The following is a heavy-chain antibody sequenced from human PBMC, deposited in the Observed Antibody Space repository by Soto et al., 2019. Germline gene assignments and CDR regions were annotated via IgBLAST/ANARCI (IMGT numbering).Heavy chain of an antibody. CDR2: VYHTWDT. CDR3: GREMVTAEGNNHFDP. D-gene: IGHD2-21*02. CDR1: GGTVASRHW. J-gene: IGHJ5*02. V-gene: IGHV4-4*02. Sequence: SETLSLTCGVSGGTVASRHWWSWVRQSPSRGLEWIGNVYHTWDTNFNPSLQSRVTFSVDKSNNQISLRLTSLTAAHTAVSFCGREMVTAEGNNHFDPWGPGTRDTVS.